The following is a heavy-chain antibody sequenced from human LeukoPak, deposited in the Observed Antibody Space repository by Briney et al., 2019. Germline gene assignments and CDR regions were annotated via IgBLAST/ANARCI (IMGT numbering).Heavy chain of an antibody. J-gene: IGHJ6*03. Sequence: SETLSLTCTVSGGSISSYYWSWIRQPAGKGLEWIGRIYSSGSTNYNPSLKSRVTMSVDTSKNQFSLRLFSVTAADTAVYYCARDPADSTKGRWYYYMDVWGKGTTVTVSS. D-gene: IGHD2-15*01. CDR1: GGSISSYY. V-gene: IGHV4-4*07. CDR2: IYSSGST. CDR3: ARDPADSTKGRWYYYMDV.